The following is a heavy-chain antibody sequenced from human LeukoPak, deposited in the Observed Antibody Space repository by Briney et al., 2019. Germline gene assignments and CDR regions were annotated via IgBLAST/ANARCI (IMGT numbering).Heavy chain of an antibody. Sequence: GGSLRLSCAASGFTFSSYAMHWVRQAPGKGLEWVAVISYDGSNKYYADSVKGRFTISRDNSKNTLYLQMNSLRAEDAAVYYCARDLNGSGSYYENWFDPWGQGTLVTVSS. J-gene: IGHJ5*02. D-gene: IGHD3-10*01. CDR2: ISYDGSNK. V-gene: IGHV3-30-3*01. CDR1: GFTFSSYA. CDR3: ARDLNGSGSYYENWFDP.